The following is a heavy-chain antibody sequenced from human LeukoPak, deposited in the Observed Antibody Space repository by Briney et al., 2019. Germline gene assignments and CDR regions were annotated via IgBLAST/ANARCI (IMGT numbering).Heavy chain of an antibody. V-gene: IGHV6-1*01. D-gene: IGHD5-18*01. J-gene: IGHJ6*02. CDR3: TRVFCGYTYSSLLDYGMDV. CDR1: GDSVSSNSAA. CDR2: TYYRSKWYN. Sequence: SQTLSLTCAISGDSVSSNSAAWNWIRQSPSRGLEWLGRTYYRSKWYNDYAVSVKSRITINPDTAKNQVSLQLNSATPEDTAVYYCTRVFCGYTYSSLLDYGMDVWGQGTTVTVSS.